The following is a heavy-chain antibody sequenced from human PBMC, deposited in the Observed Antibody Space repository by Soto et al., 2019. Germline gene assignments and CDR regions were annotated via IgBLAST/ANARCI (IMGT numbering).Heavy chain of an antibody. CDR3: PLPFRGGVLMPPNAVHI. CDR2: IYPGDSDT. Sequence: GAALKISCTGSGYSFTNYLIGWVRQMPGKGLEWMGIIYPGDSDTRYTPSFQGQDTISDDKSISTAYLQWSSLKASDTAMYYCPLPFRGGVLMPPNAVHIRGKTAMVT. V-gene: IGHV5-51*01. J-gene: IGHJ3*02. D-gene: IGHD3-10*01. CDR1: GYSFTNYL.